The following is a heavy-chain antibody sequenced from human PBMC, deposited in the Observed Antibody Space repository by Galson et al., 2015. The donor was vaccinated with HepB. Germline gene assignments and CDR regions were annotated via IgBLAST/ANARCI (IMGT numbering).Heavy chain of an antibody. CDR1: GFTVSSNY. Sequence: SLRLSCAVSGFTVSSNYMSWVRQAPGKGLEWVSVIYSGGSSYYADSVKGRFAISRDNSKNTLYLQMNSLRAENTAVYYCARDANYCSSTSCYYYYMVVWGNGTTVTVSS. J-gene: IGHJ6*03. V-gene: IGHV3-53*01. CDR2: IYSGGSS. CDR3: ARDANYCSSTSCYYYYMVV. D-gene: IGHD2-2*01.